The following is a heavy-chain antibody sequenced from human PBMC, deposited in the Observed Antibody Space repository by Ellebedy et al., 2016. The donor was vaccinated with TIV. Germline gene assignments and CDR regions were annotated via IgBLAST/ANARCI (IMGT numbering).Heavy chain of an antibody. J-gene: IGHJ4*02. Sequence: GGSLRLXCAASGFTFSSYWMSWVRQAPGKGLEWVSYISSSSTIYYADSVKGRFTISRDNAKNSLYLQMNSLRDEDTAVYYCARDLGSALWGQGTLATVSS. CDR1: GFTFSSYW. D-gene: IGHD1-26*01. V-gene: IGHV3-48*02. CDR2: ISSSSTI. CDR3: ARDLGSAL.